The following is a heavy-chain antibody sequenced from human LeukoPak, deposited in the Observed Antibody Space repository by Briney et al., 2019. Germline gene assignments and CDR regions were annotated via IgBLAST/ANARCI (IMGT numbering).Heavy chain of an antibody. J-gene: IGHJ6*02. Sequence: SETLSLTCAVYGGSFSGYYWSWIRQPPGKGLEWIGEINHSGSTNYNPSLKSQVTISVDTSKNQFSLKLSSVTAADTAVYYCARAKVSSSWYARFYYYYGMDVWGQGTTVTVSS. CDR2: INHSGST. D-gene: IGHD6-13*01. CDR3: ARAKVSSSWYARFYYYYGMDV. V-gene: IGHV4-34*01. CDR1: GGSFSGYY.